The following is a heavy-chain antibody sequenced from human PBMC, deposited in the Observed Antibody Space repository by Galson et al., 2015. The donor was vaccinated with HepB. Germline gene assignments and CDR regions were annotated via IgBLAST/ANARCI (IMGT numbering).Heavy chain of an antibody. CDR2: INPNSGGT. CDR3: ARARPLIAAADNYYMDV. J-gene: IGHJ6*03. Sequence: SVKVSCKASGYTFTGYYMHWVRQAPGQGLEWMGRINPNSGGTNYAQKFQGRVTMTRDTSISTAYMELSRLRSDDTAVYYCARARPLIAAADNYYMDVWGKGTTVTVSS. D-gene: IGHD6-13*01. V-gene: IGHV1-2*06. CDR1: GYTFTGYY.